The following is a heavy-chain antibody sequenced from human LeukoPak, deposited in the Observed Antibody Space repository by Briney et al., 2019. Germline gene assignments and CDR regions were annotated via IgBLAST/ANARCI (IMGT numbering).Heavy chain of an antibody. J-gene: IGHJ5*02. Sequence: GGSLRLSCEASGFTFSSYAMSWVRQAPGKGLEWVSTISGSGGNTYYADSVKGRFTISRDNSKNTLYLQTNSLRAEDTAVYYCAKEKGERQLFLNWFDPWGQGTLVTVSS. CDR3: AKEKGERQLFLNWFDP. CDR2: ISGSGGNT. D-gene: IGHD6-13*01. V-gene: IGHV3-23*01. CDR1: GFTFSSYA.